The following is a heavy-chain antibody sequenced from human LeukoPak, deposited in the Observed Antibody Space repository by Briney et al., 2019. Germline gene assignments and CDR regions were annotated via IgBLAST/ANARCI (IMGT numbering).Heavy chain of an antibody. V-gene: IGHV3-48*03. Sequence: GGSLRLSCAASGFTFSSYEMNWVRQAPGKGLEWVSYISSSGSTIYYADSVKGRFTISRDNAKNSLYLQMNSLRAEDTAVYYCARPSSYRDQLLFRFDYWGQGTLVTVSS. CDR3: ARPSSYRDQLLFRFDY. D-gene: IGHD2-2*01. CDR2: ISSSGSTI. J-gene: IGHJ4*02. CDR1: GFTFSSYE.